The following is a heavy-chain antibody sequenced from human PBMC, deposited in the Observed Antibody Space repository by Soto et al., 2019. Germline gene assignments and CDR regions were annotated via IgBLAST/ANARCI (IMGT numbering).Heavy chain of an antibody. Sequence: SGPTLVNPTQTLTLTCTFSGFSLSTSGVGVGWIRQPPGKALEWLALIYWDDDKRYSPSLKSRLTITKDTSKNQVVLTMTNMDPVDTATYYCARGRGPEPYSSSWYGMKVSSGWYYFDYWGQGTLVTVSS. J-gene: IGHJ4*02. CDR1: GFSLSTSGVG. V-gene: IGHV2-5*02. CDR3: ARGRGPEPYSSSWYGMKVSSGWYYFDY. CDR2: IYWDDDK. D-gene: IGHD6-13*01.